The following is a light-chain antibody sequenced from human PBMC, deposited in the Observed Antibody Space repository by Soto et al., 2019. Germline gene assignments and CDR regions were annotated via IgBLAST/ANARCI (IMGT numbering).Light chain of an antibody. CDR1: SSDVGGYNY. J-gene: IGLJ1*01. V-gene: IGLV2-11*01. CDR3: CSYAGSYV. CDR2: DVS. Sequence: QSVLTQPRSVSGSPGQSVTISCTGTSSDVGGYNYVSWYQQHPGKAPKLMIYDVSQRPSGVPDRFSGSTSGNAASLTISGLQAEDEADYYCCSYAGSYVFGTGTKLTVL.